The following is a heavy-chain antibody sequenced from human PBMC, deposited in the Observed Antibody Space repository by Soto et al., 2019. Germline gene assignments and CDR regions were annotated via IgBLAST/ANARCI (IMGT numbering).Heavy chain of an antibody. D-gene: IGHD3-3*01. Sequence: QVQLVQSGGEVKKPGASLKVSCKASGYTFNNFGVTWVRQAPGQGLEWIGWINPDNGDTNYAQKFQGRTTMHTVSFTSAGYMELTGLRSDGTAFYYCARGVRFSAYLYCYMDVWGKGTAVTVSS. V-gene: IGHV1-18*01. CDR2: INPDNGDT. J-gene: IGHJ6*03. CDR1: GYTFNNFG. CDR3: ARGVRFSAYLYCYMDV.